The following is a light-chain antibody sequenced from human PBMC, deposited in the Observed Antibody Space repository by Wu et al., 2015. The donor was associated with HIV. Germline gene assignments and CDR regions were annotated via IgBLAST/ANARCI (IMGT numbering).Light chain of an antibody. CDR1: QSVSSSY. Sequence: EIVLTQSPGTLSLSPGERATLSCRASQSVSSSYLAWYQQKPGQAPRLLIYGASSRATGIPDRFSGSGSGTDFTLTISRLEPEDFAVYYCQQYGSSPVSFGQGTKLEIK. V-gene: IGKV3-20*01. CDR2: GAS. J-gene: IGKJ2*03. CDR3: QQYGSSPVS.